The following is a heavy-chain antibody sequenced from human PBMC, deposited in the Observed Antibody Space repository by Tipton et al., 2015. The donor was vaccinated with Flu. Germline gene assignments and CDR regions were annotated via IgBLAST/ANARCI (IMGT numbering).Heavy chain of an antibody. D-gene: IGHD3-16*01. CDR3: AKDPRGSWGDYFYYFAMDA. Sequence: SLRLSCAASGFAFSSYGMHWVRQAPGKGLEWVAVISHDGETEYYADSVKGRFTISRDNSKNMLYLQMNSLRPEDAAVFYCAKDPRGSWGDYFYYFAMDAWGPGATVTVSS. CDR1: GFAFSSYG. CDR2: ISHDGETE. J-gene: IGHJ6*02. V-gene: IGHV3-30*18.